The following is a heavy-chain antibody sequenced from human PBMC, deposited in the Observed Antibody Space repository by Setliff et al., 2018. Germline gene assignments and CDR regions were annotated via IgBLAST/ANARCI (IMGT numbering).Heavy chain of an antibody. Sequence: ASVKVSCKAPGGTFSKYAIAWVRQAPGQGLEWMGWINTNTGNPTYAQDFTGRLVFSLDTSVNTAFVQISSLKAEDTAVYYCARDGGNGVDYWGQGTLVTVSS. V-gene: IGHV7-4-1*02. CDR3: ARDGGNGVDY. CDR1: GGTFSKYA. D-gene: IGHD3-16*01. J-gene: IGHJ4*02. CDR2: INTNTGNP.